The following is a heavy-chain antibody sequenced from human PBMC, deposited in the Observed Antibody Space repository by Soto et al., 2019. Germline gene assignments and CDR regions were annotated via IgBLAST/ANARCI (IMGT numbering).Heavy chain of an antibody. D-gene: IGHD3-9*01. CDR3: ARDRGILTGYHNYYYYGMDV. CDR1: GGSIISDEYY. V-gene: IGHV4-31*03. CDR2: IYYSGST. Sequence: SETLSLTCSVSGGSIISDEYYWTWIRQHPGKGLEWIGYIYYSGSTYYNPSIKSRVTISVDTSKNQFSLKLSSVTAADTAVYYCARDRGILTGYHNYYYYGMDVWGQGTTVTVSS. J-gene: IGHJ6*02.